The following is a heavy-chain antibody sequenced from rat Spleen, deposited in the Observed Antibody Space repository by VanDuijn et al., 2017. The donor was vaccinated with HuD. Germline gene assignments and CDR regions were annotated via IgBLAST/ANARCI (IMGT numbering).Heavy chain of an antibody. D-gene: IGHD1-5*01. J-gene: IGHJ3*01. CDR1: GFSLTSNG. CDR3: TRDRPFAY. CDR2: IKGDGNT. V-gene: IGHV2-13*01. Sequence: QVQVKESGPGLVQPSQTLSLTCTVSGFSLTSNGVSWVRQTPGKGLEWMGVIKGDGNTDYISTLKSRLSISRDTSKSQVFLKMNSLQTEDTAIYFCTRDRPFAYWGQGTLVTVSS.